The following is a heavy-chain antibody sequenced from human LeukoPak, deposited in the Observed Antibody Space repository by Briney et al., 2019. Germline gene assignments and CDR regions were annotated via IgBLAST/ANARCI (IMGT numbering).Heavy chain of an antibody. Sequence: ASVTVSCTASGYTFTGYYIHWVRQAPGQGLEWMGMIYPRDGSTSYAQKFQGRVTVTRDTSTSTVHMELSGLRSEDTAVHYCARDQEAFDYWGQGTLVTVSS. CDR2: IYPRDGST. V-gene: IGHV1-46*01. CDR1: GYTFTGYY. CDR3: ARDQEAFDY. J-gene: IGHJ4*02.